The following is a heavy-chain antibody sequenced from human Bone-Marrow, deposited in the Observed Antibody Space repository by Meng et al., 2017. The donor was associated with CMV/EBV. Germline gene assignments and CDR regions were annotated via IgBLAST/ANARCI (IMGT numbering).Heavy chain of an antibody. Sequence: GDSLKISCAASGFTFSSYWMTWVRQAPGKGLEWVANIKQDGSEKYYADSVKGRFTITRDNAISSLALQMNSLRAEDTAVYYCSGSDVWGQGTMVTVSS. D-gene: IGHD3-10*01. CDR1: GFTFSSYW. CDR3: SGSDV. V-gene: IGHV3-7*01. CDR2: IKQDGSEK. J-gene: IGHJ3*01.